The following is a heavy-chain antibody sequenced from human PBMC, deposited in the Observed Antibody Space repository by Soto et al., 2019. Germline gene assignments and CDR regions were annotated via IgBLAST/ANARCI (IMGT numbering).Heavy chain of an antibody. J-gene: IGHJ5*02. D-gene: IGHD3-9*01. CDR2: IIPIFGTA. Sequence: QVQLVQSGAEVKKPGSSVKVSCKASGGTFSSYAISWVRQAPGQGLEWMGGIIPIFGTANYAQKFQGRVTITADESXXTAYRELSSLRSEDTAVYYCARRRDWLSMANWFDPWGQGTLVTVSS. CDR3: ARRRDWLSMANWFDP. CDR1: GGTFSSYA. V-gene: IGHV1-69*12.